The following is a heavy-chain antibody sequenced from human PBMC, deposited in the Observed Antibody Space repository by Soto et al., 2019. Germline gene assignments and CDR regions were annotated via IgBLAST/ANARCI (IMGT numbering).Heavy chain of an antibody. J-gene: IGHJ6*02. Sequence: EVQLLESGGGLVQPGGSLRLSCAASGFTFSSYAMSWVRQAPGKGLEWVSAISGSGGSTYYADSVKGRFTISRDNAKNTLYLQMNRLRAEDTAVYYCAKDGYDSSGYWGPKVDYYYGMDVWGQGTTVTVSS. CDR1: GFTFSSYA. CDR2: ISGSGGST. D-gene: IGHD3-22*01. CDR3: AKDGYDSSGYWGPKVDYYYGMDV. V-gene: IGHV3-23*01.